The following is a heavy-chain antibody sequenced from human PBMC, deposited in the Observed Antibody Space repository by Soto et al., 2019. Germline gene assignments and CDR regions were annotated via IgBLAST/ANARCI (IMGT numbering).Heavy chain of an antibody. V-gene: IGHV3-30*18. J-gene: IGHJ4*02. CDR1: GFTFSSYG. Sequence: PGGSLRLSCAASGFTFSSYGMHLVRQAPGKGLEWVAVISYDGSNKYYADSVKGRFTISRDNSKNTLYLQMNSLRAEDTAVYYCAKVQYYYDRAYYFDYWGQGT. D-gene: IGHD3-22*01. CDR3: AKVQYYYDRAYYFDY. CDR2: ISYDGSNK.